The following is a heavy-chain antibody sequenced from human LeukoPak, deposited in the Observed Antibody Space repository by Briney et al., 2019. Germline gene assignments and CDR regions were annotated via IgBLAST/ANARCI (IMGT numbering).Heavy chain of an antibody. CDR1: GGSISSYY. J-gene: IGHJ3*02. V-gene: IGHV4-59*08. CDR3: ARPGVGSGRHGAFDI. Sequence: SETLSLTCTVSGGSISSYYWSWIRQPPGKGLEWIGYIYYSGSTNYNPSLKSRVTISVDTSKNQFSLKLSSVTAADTAVYYCARPGVGSGRHGAFDIWGQGTMVTVSS. CDR2: IYYSGST. D-gene: IGHD5-12*01.